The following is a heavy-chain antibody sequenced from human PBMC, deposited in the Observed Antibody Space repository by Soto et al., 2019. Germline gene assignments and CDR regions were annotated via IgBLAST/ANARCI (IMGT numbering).Heavy chain of an antibody. Sequence: QVQLVESGGGVVQPGRSLRLSCAAAGFTFSNYAIHWVRQAPGKGLEWLAVISQDGSKKYYLDSVKGRFTISRDNSRNTLYLQMNSLRAEDTAVYYCAKDGVYSLYDMDVWGQGTTVTVSS. CDR2: ISQDGSKK. V-gene: IGHV3-30*18. J-gene: IGHJ6*02. D-gene: IGHD2-8*01. CDR3: AKDGVYSLYDMDV. CDR1: GFTFSNYA.